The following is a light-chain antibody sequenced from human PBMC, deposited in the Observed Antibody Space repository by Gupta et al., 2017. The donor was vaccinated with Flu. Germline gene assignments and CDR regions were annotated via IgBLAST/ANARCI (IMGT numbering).Light chain of an antibody. Sequence: QSALTQPASVSGSPGPSITISCTGTSSDVGGYNYVSWYQQHPGKAPNLMIYEVSNRPSGVSNRFSGSKSGTTASLTITGLQAEDEADYYCSSYTSSSNIYVFGTGTKVTVL. CDR3: SSYTSSSNIYV. J-gene: IGLJ1*01. V-gene: IGLV2-14*01. CDR2: EVS. CDR1: SSDVGGYNY.